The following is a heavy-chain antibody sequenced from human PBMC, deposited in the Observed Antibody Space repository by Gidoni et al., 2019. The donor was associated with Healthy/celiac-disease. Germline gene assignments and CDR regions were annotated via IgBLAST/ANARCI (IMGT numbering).Heavy chain of an antibody. J-gene: IGHJ3*01. CDR2: ISGRGGST. CDR1: GFTFSSYA. CDR3: VNPHSQWSG. D-gene: IGHD2-15*01. V-gene: IGHV3-23*01. Sequence: EVQLLEAGGGLVQPGGSLRLSCAACGFTFSSYAMSWVRQAQGKGLEWVSVISGRGGSTYYADSVKGRFTITRDNSKNTLYLQMNSLRAEDTAVYYCVNPHSQWSGWGQGTMVTVSS.